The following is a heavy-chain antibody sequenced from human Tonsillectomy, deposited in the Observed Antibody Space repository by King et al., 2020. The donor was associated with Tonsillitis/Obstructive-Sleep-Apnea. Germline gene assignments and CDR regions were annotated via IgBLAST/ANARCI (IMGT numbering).Heavy chain of an antibody. J-gene: IGHJ5*02. V-gene: IGHV3-49*04. D-gene: IGHD3-22*01. CDR3: TRVAYYYDSSGYEGWFDP. Sequence: VQLVESGGGLVQPGLSLRLSCTASGFTFGDYAMSWVRQAPGKGLEWVGFIRSKAYGGTTEYAAYVKGRFTISRDDSKSIAYLQMNSLKTEDTAVYYCTRVAYYYDSSGYEGWFDPWGQGTLVTVSS. CDR1: GFTFGDYA. CDR2: IRSKAYGGTT.